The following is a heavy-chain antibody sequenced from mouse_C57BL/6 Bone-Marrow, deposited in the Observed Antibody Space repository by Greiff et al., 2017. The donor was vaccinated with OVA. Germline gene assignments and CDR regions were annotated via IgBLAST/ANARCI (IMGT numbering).Heavy chain of an antibody. CDR2: ISSGSSTI. Sequence: EVMLVESGGGLVKPGGSLKLSCAASGFTFSDYGMHWVRQAPEKGLEWVAYISSGSSTIYYADTVKGRFTISRDNAKNTLFLQMTSLRSEDTAMYYCATVYGSSFAYWGQGTLVTVSA. D-gene: IGHD1-1*01. J-gene: IGHJ3*01. CDR3: ATVYGSSFAY. V-gene: IGHV5-17*01. CDR1: GFTFSDYG.